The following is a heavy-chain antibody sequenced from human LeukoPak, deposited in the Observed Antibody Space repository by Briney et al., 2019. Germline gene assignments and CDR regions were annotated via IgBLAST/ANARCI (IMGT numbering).Heavy chain of an antibody. CDR1: GFTFSSYA. D-gene: IGHD6-13*01. J-gene: IGHJ4*02. CDR2: ISSSGSTI. Sequence: PGGSLRLSCAASGFTFSSYAMHWVRQAPGKGLEWVSYISSSGSTIYYADSVKGRFTISRDNAKNSLYLQMNSLRAEDTAVYYCATDSSSWYRNGDYWGQGTLVTVSS. V-gene: IGHV3-48*04. CDR3: ATDSSSWYRNGDY.